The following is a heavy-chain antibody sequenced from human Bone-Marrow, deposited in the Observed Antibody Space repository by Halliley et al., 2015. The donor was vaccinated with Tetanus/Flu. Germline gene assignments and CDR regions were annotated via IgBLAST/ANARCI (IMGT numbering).Heavy chain of an antibody. CDR2: IDYSGST. CDR3: TRGSGWLADF. V-gene: IGHV4-59*01. Sequence: GLVKPSETLSLTCTVSGGSIDSDYWSWLRQPPGKGLEWIGLIDYSGSTNYNPSLQSRVTISVDTSKSQFSLKLNSVTAADTAVYYCTRGSGWLADFWGQGTLVTVSS. D-gene: IGHD6-19*01. J-gene: IGHJ4*02. CDR1: GGSIDSDY.